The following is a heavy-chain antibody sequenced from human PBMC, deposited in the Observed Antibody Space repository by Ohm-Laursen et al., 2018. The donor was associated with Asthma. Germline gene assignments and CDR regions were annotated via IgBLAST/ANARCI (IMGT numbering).Heavy chain of an antibody. Sequence: SLRLSCSASGFTFSDHYMDWVRQAPGKGLEWVGRTRNKANSYTTEYAASVKGRFTISRDDSKNSLYLQMNSLKTEDTAVYYCAREQYSSGWYRSYYYYGMDVWGQGTTVTVSS. CDR1: GFTFSDHY. J-gene: IGHJ6*02. V-gene: IGHV3-72*01. D-gene: IGHD6-19*01. CDR2: TRNKANSYTT. CDR3: AREQYSSGWYRSYYYYGMDV.